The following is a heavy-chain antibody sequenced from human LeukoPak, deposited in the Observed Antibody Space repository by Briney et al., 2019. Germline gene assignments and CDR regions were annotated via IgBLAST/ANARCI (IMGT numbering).Heavy chain of an antibody. CDR2: INHNGNVN. CDR3: ARGGGLDV. V-gene: IGHV3-7*03. D-gene: IGHD3-16*01. Sequence: PGGSLRLSCAASGFTFSSYWMSWVRQAPGKGLEWVASINHNGNVNYYVDSVKGRFTISRDSAKNSLYLQMSNLRAEDTAVYFCARGGGLDVWGQGATVTVSS. J-gene: IGHJ6*02. CDR1: GFTFSSYW.